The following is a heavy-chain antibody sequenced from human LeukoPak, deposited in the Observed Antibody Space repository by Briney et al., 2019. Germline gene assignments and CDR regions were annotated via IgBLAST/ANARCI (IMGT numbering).Heavy chain of an antibody. Sequence: GGSLRLSCAASGFTFSSYEMSWVRQAPGKGLEWVSYISSSGGTVKYADSVKGRFTISRDNAKNSLYLQMNSLRAEDTAVYYCAGDLAHWGQGTLVTVSS. CDR1: GFTFSSYE. J-gene: IGHJ4*02. V-gene: IGHV3-48*03. D-gene: IGHD3-3*02. CDR2: ISSSGGTV. CDR3: AGDLAH.